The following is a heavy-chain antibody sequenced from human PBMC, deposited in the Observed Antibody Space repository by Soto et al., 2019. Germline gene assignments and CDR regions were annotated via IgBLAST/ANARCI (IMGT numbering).Heavy chain of an antibody. J-gene: IGHJ4*02. Sequence: EVYLVESGGGVVRPGGSLRLSCAASGFGFDEYGMSWVRQGPGKGLEGVSGINRHGDSTGYADSVKGRFTISRDNAKNSMYLQMNGLRVEDTAFYYCARDHRWGYEYGDYGDSWGQGTLVTVSS. CDR3: ARDHRWGYEYGDYGDS. D-gene: IGHD4-17*01. V-gene: IGHV3-20*04. CDR2: INRHGDST. CDR1: GFGFDEYG.